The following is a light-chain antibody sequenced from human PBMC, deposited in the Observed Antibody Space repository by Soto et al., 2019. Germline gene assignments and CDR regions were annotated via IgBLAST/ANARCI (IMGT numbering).Light chain of an antibody. CDR3: SSYTTSSTYV. V-gene: IGLV2-14*01. CDR2: DVS. Sequence: QSVLTQPASVSGSPGQSITISCTGTSSDVGGYNYVSCYQQHPGKAPKLMIYDVSNRPSGVYNRFSGSESGNTASLTISGLQAEDEADYYCSSYTTSSTYVFGTGTKLTVL. J-gene: IGLJ1*01. CDR1: SSDVGGYNY.